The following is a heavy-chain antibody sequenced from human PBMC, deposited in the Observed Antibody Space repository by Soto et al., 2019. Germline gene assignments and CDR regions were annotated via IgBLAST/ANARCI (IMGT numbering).Heavy chain of an antibody. D-gene: IGHD6-19*01. CDR1: GFTFSSYG. Sequence: QVQLVESGGGVVQPGRSLRLSCAASGFTFSSYGMHWVRQTPGKGLEWVAVIWYDGSNKYYADSVKGRFTISRDNSKNTLYLQMNSLRAEDTAVYYCARDSSGLDYWGQGTLVTVSS. J-gene: IGHJ4*02. CDR3: ARDSSGLDY. V-gene: IGHV3-33*01. CDR2: IWYDGSNK.